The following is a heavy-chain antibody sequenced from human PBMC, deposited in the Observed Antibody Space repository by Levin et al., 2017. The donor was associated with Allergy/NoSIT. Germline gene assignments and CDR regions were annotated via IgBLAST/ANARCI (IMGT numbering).Heavy chain of an antibody. V-gene: IGHV3-30-3*01. CDR2: ISDNGGNI. Sequence: QPGGSLRLSCAASGFTFSDYAIHWVRQDAGKGLEWVAAISDNGGNIHYAESVKGRFTISRDNSKNTVYLQMNSLRADDTAVYYCARDIRGNYSIDYWGQGTLVTVSS. D-gene: IGHD1-26*01. CDR1: GFTFSDYA. J-gene: IGHJ4*02. CDR3: ARDIRGNYSIDY.